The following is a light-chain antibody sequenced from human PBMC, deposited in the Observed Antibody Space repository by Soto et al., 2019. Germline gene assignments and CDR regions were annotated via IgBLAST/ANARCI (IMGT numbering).Light chain of an antibody. CDR3: AAWDDSLTGVV. J-gene: IGLJ2*01. CDR2: RNN. Sequence: QSVLTQPPSASGTPGQRVTISCSGSSSNIGGNYVYWYQQLPGTAPKVFIYRNNQRPSGVPDRFSGSKSGTSASLDISGLRSEDEADYYCAAWDDSLTGVVFGGGTKLTVL. CDR1: SSNIGGNY. V-gene: IGLV1-47*01.